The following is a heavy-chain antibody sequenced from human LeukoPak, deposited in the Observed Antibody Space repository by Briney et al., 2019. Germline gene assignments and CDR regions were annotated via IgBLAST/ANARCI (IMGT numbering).Heavy chain of an antibody. V-gene: IGHV4-39*07. CDR1: GGSISSSTSY. Sequence: SETLSLTCTVSGGSISSSTSYWGWIRQPPGKGLEWIGSIYATGSTYKSSLKSRVTISIDTSNNQFSLRLTSVTAADTAVYYCARDSGQHLGYDWSHWGRGTLVTVSS. CDR3: ARDSGQHLGYDWSH. CDR2: IYATGST. D-gene: IGHD5-12*01. J-gene: IGHJ4*02.